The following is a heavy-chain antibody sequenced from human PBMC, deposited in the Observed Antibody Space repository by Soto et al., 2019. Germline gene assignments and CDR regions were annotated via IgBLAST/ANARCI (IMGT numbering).Heavy chain of an antibody. D-gene: IGHD3-10*01. Sequence: LVESGGALVKPGGSLRPSCAASGFIFRDWFMSWIRPAPGKGLEWISYISKDSGRATRYADSVKGRFTISRENDKNPLFLKMNNLTVEKTAVYYCAKADGANPDSWGQGTRVTVSS. CDR2: ISKDSGRAT. V-gene: IGHV3-11*01. CDR3: AKADGANPDS. J-gene: IGHJ5*01. CDR1: GFIFRDWF.